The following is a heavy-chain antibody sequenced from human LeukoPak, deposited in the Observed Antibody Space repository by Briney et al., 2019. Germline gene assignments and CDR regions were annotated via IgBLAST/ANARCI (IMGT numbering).Heavy chain of an antibody. CDR2: INHSGST. CDR3: ARSMVRGVNWFDP. Sequence: SETLSLTCAVYGGSFSGYYWSWIRQPPGKGLEWIGEINHSGSTNYNPSLKSRVTISVDTSKNQFFLKLSSVTAADTAVYYCARSMVRGVNWFDPWGQGTLVTVSS. J-gene: IGHJ5*02. CDR1: GGSFSGYY. D-gene: IGHD3-10*01. V-gene: IGHV4-34*01.